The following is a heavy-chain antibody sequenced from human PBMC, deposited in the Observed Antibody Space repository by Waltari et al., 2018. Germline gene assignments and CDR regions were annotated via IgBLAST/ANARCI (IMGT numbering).Heavy chain of an antibody. J-gene: IGHJ3*02. V-gene: IGHV4-34*01. CDR3: ARGNDFWSGYTDAFDI. Sequence: QVQLQQWGAGLLKPSETLSLTCAVYGGSFSGSYWSWIRQPPGKGLEWIGEVNHSGSTNYTPSLKSRVTISVDTSKNQFSLKLSSLTAADTAVYYCARGNDFWSGYTDAFDIWGQGTMVTVSS. CDR2: VNHSGST. CDR1: GGSFSGSY. D-gene: IGHD3-3*01.